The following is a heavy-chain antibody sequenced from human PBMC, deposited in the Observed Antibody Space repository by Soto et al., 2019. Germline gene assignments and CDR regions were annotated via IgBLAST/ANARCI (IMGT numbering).Heavy chain of an antibody. J-gene: IGHJ4*02. Sequence: SETLSLTCTFSGGSIMSGASYWSWIRQPPGKGLEWIGYIYYSGSTYYNPSLKSRVTISLDTSKNQFSLNLSSVTAAETAVYYCARTHYSDRSGTDYWGQGTLVTVSS. V-gene: IGHV4-30-4*01. CDR2: IYYSGST. CDR1: GGSIMSGASY. D-gene: IGHD3-22*01. CDR3: ARTHYSDRSGTDY.